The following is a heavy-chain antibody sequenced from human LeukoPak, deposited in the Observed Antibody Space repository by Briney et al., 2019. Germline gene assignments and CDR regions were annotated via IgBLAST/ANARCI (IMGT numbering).Heavy chain of an antibody. Sequence: ASVKVSRTAFVYTFTGYYMQWVRQAPGQGLEWMGWVNPNSGGTNYAQKFQGTVTMTRDTSIGTTYMELSRLRSDDTAVYYCARDSHNWNYSAFDPWGQGTLVTVSS. D-gene: IGHD1-7*01. CDR2: VNPNSGGT. V-gene: IGHV1-2*02. CDR1: VYTFTGYY. J-gene: IGHJ5*02. CDR3: ARDSHNWNYSAFDP.